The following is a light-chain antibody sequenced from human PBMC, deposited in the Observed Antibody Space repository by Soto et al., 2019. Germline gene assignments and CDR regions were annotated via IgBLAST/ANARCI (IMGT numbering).Light chain of an antibody. CDR2: KAS. Sequence: DIHITPANSPLSGSVVERAKITCRASQTISSWLAWYQQKPGKAPKLLIYKASTLERGVPSRFSGTGSGTEFTLTIDRLQPDELATYYCQQYHTSSITVGQGTRLEIK. J-gene: IGKJ5*01. V-gene: IGKV1-5*03. CDR3: QQYHTSSIT. CDR1: QTISSW.